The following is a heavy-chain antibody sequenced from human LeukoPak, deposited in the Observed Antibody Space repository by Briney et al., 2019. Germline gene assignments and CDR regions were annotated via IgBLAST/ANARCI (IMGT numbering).Heavy chain of an antibody. CDR1: GYTFTSSY. D-gene: IGHD1-1*01. CDR3: ARDTTRDRPSFDY. CDR2: INPSGGST. J-gene: IGHJ4*02. Sequence: ASVKVSCKASGYTFTSSYMHWVRQAPGQGLEWMGIINPSGGSTSYAQKFQGRVTMTRDMSTSTVYMELSSLRSEDTAVYYCARDTTRDRPSFDYWGQGTLVTVSS. V-gene: IGHV1-46*01.